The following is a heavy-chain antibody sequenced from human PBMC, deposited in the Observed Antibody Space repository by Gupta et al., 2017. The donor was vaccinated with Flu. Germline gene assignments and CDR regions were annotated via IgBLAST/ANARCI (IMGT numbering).Heavy chain of an antibody. CDR1: GFRFRDFA. V-gene: IGHV3-30*18. CDR3: AKCTSTWNTYSYYHGMDV. Sequence: QVQLVESGGGVVQPGRSLRLSCVASGFRFRDFAMPWVRQAPGKGLEWVAAVSYDGDNKYYVNAVQGRFTISRDNSNNMVYLQMNNVRSEDTAIYYCAKCTSTWNTYSYYHGMDVWGHGTTVSVSS. J-gene: IGHJ6*02. D-gene: IGHD1/OR15-1a*01. CDR2: VSYDGDNK.